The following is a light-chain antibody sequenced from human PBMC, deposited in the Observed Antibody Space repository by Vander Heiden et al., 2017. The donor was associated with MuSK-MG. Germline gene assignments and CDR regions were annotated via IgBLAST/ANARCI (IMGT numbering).Light chain of an antibody. CDR3: QYYDSSLRGV. CDR1: SSNIGARYA. Sequence: QSVLTQPPSVSGAPGQRVTISCTASSSNIGARYAVHWYKRLPGTAPILLIYGNSNRPSGDPCRFSGSKSGTSASLAIAGLEAEDEAYYDCQYYDSSLRGVFGGGTKLTVL. J-gene: IGLJ3*02. CDR2: GNS. V-gene: IGLV1-40*01.